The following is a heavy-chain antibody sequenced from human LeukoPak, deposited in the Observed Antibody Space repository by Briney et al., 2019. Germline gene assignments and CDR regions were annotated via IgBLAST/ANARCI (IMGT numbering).Heavy chain of an antibody. D-gene: IGHD3-10*01. CDR2: INHSGST. J-gene: IGHJ6*03. CDR1: GGSFSGYY. V-gene: IGHV4-34*01. Sequence: ASETLSLTCAVYGGSFSGYYWSWIRQPPGKGLEWIGEINHSGSTNYNPSLKSRVTISVDTSKNQFSLKLSSVTAADTAVYYCARGVPTMVRGAHYYYYYMDVWGKGTTVTDSS. CDR3: ARGVPTMVRGAHYYYYYMDV.